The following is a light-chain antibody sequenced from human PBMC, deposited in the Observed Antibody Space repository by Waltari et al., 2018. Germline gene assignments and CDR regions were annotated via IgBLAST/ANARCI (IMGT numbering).Light chain of an antibody. CDR3: QTGGFGIWV. CDR1: SGYSSYP. CDR2: VNSDGSH. J-gene: IGLJ3*02. Sequence: QLMLTQSPSASASLGASVRLTCTLSSGYSSYPIAWHQQQPEKGPRYLMKVNSDGSHIKGDGIPDRFSGSSSGAERYLTISSLQSEDEADYYCQTGGFGIWVFGGGTKLTVL. V-gene: IGLV4-69*01.